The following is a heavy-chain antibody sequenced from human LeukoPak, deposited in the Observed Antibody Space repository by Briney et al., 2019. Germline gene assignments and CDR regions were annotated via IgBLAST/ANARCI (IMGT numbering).Heavy chain of an antibody. CDR2: INGSGANT. CDR1: GFTFGSCA. D-gene: IGHD3-10*02. V-gene: IGHV3-23*01. Sequence: GGSLRLSCAASGFTFGSCAMNWVRQAPGKGLEWLSSINGSGANTYYADSVEGQFTISRDNSQNTLYLQMNSLRAEDTAVYYCAKDVRGYNRPFDYWGQGTLVTVSS. J-gene: IGHJ4*02. CDR3: AKDVRGYNRPFDY.